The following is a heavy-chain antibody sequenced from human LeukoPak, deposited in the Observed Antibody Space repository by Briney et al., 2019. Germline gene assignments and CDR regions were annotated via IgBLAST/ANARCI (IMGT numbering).Heavy chain of an antibody. CDR1: GFTFSDYY. J-gene: IGHJ6*02. V-gene: IGHV3-11*03. D-gene: IGHD3-10*01. CDR2: ISSRSDYT. CDR3: ARSPDYYGSGSSHVDYYYGMDV. Sequence: RTRGSLRLSCAASGFTFSDYYMSWIRQAPGKGLEWISYISSRSDYTNYIDSVKGRFTISRDNAKNSLYLQMNSLRADDTAAYYCARSPDYYGSGSSHVDYYYGMDVWGRGTTVTVSS.